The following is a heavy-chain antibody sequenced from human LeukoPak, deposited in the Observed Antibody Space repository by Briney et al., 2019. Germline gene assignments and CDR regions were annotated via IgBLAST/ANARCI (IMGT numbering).Heavy chain of an antibody. CDR2: IRYDGNDK. CDR3: AKPLMRDRWFGES. V-gene: IGHV3-30*02. Sequence: GGSLRLSCEASGFIFSNYAMTWVRQAPGKGLEWVAFIRYDGNDKYYAKSVKGRFTISRDTSRNTVSLQMNSLRLEDTAIYYCAKPLMRDRWFGESWGQGTLVTVSS. CDR1: GFIFSNYA. J-gene: IGHJ5*02. D-gene: IGHD3-10*01.